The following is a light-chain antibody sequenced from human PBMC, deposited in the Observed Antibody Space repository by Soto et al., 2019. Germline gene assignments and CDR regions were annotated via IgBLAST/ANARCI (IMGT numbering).Light chain of an antibody. Sequence: QSALTQPASVSGSPGQSITISCTGSSSDIGDYKYVSWYKHHPDKAPKLMIYDVSNRPWGVSNRFSGSKSGNTASLTISGLQAEDESDYYCSSYTSTNFVIFGGGTKLTVL. J-gene: IGLJ2*01. CDR1: SSDIGDYKY. V-gene: IGLV2-14*03. CDR2: DVS. CDR3: SSYTSTNFVI.